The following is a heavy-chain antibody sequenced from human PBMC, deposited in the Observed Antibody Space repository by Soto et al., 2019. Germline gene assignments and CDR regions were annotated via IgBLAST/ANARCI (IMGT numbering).Heavy chain of an antibody. J-gene: IGHJ4*02. V-gene: IGHV1-69*01. Sequence: QVQLVQSGAEVKKPGSSVKVSCKASGGTFSSYAISWVRPAPGQGLEWMGGIIPIFGTANYAQKCQCRVTLTADESTRTAYGELGSLRSEDTAVYYCARDRYGDCSGGSCYSGDLDLDYLGQGTLVTVSS. CDR2: IIPIFGTA. CDR1: GGTFSSYA. CDR3: ARDRYGDCSGGSCYSGDLDLDY. D-gene: IGHD2-15*01.